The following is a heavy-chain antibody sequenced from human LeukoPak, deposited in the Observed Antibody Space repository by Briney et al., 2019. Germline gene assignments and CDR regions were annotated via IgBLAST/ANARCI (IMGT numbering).Heavy chain of an antibody. Sequence: ASVKVSCKASGYTFTSYYMHWVRQAPGQGLEWMGILNPSGGSTSYAQKSQGRVTMTRDTSTSTVYMELSSLRSEDTAVYYCARGEAARRNYYYGMDVWGQGTTVTVSS. V-gene: IGHV1-46*01. CDR2: LNPSGGST. CDR1: GYTFTSYY. J-gene: IGHJ6*02. CDR3: ARGEAARRNYYYGMDV. D-gene: IGHD6-6*01.